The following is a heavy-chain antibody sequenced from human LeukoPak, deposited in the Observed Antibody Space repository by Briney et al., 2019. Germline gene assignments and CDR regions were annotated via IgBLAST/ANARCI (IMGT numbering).Heavy chain of an antibody. CDR1: GYPFNNYD. D-gene: IGHD4-17*01. V-gene: IGHV1-8*01. Sequence: ASVKVSCKASGYPFNNYDINWVRQATGQGLEWMGWMNPHSGKTGYAQNFQGRVTMTRDTSISTAYMELSSLRSEETAVYYCARLSSHYGDYKVDPWGQGTLVTVSS. J-gene: IGHJ5*02. CDR2: MNPHSGKT. CDR3: ARLSSHYGDYKVDP.